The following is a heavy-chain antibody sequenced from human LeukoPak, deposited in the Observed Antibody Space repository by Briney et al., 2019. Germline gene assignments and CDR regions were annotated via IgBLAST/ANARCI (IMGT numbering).Heavy chain of an antibody. CDR1: GFTFDNYA. V-gene: IGHV3-30-3*01. Sequence: PGRSLRLSCEASGFTFDNYAMHWVRQAPGRRLEWVAVISFDGNQEYYPDSVKGRFTISRDNSKNTLYLQMNSLRAEDTAVYYCALLVFDLTGYPPPDAFDIWGQGTMVTVSS. J-gene: IGHJ3*02. CDR2: ISFDGNQE. D-gene: IGHD3-9*01. CDR3: ALLVFDLTGYPPPDAFDI.